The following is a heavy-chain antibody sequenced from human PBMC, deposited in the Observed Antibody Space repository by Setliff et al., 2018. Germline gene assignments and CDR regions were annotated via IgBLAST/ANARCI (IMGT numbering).Heavy chain of an antibody. CDR2: MSFDGKNN. V-gene: IGHV3-30*03. J-gene: IGHJ4*02. Sequence: GGSLRLSCAASGFTFTSYAMHWVRQAPGKGLEWVAVMSFDGKNNYYADSVKGRFTISRDNSKNTLYLQMSSLKPEDTAVYYCARWTTAFDYWGQGTLVTVPQ. CDR1: GFTFTSYA. CDR3: ARWTTAFDY. D-gene: IGHD4-17*01.